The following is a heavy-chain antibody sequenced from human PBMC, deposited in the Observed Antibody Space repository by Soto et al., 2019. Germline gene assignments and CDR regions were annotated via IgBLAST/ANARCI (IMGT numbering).Heavy chain of an antibody. CDR1: GGSISSGGYS. V-gene: IGHV4-30-2*01. J-gene: IGHJ4*02. CDR2: IHQTGIT. CDR3: ARDRKQSNYFDY. Sequence: LSLTCAVSGGSISSGGYSWSWIRQPPGKGLEWIGYIHQTGITYYNPSLKSRVTISLDRSNNQFSLNLSSVTAADTAVYFCARDRKQSNYFDYWGQGTLVTVSS.